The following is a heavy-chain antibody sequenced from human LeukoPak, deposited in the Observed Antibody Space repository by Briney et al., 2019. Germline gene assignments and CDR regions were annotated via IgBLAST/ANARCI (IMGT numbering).Heavy chain of an antibody. J-gene: IGHJ5*02. D-gene: IGHD1-1*01. CDR1: GGSISRYY. CDR2: IYYSGST. CDR3: ARTTDWFDP. Sequence: PSETLSLTCTVSGGSISRYYWSWIRQPPGKGLEWIGYIYYSGSTNYNPSLKSRVTISVDTSKNQFSLKLSSVTAADTAVYYCARTTDWFDPWGQGTLVTVSS. V-gene: IGHV4-59*01.